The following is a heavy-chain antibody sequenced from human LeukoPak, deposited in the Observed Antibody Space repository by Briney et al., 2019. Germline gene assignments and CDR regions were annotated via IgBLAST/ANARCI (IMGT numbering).Heavy chain of an antibody. J-gene: IGHJ4*02. CDR2: ISGSGGST. V-gene: IGHV3-23*01. CDR1: GFTFSSYA. CDR3: ARGDYGGDYFDY. D-gene: IGHD4-23*01. Sequence: GGSLRLSCAASGFTFSSYAMSWVRQAPGKGLEWVSAISGSGGSTYYADSVKGRFTISRDNSKNTLYLQMNSLRAEDTAVYYCARGDYGGDYFDYWGQGTLVTVSS.